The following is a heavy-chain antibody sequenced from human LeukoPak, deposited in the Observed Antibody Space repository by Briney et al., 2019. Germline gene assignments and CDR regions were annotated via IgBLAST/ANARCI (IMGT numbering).Heavy chain of an antibody. J-gene: IGHJ4*02. Sequence: QPGGSLRLSCAASGFTFSSYGMHWVRQAPGKGLEWVAFIRYDGSNKYYADSVKGRFTISRDNSKNTLYLQMNSLRAEDTAVYYCAKNYDSSGIDYWGQGTLVTVSS. CDR3: AKNYDSSGIDY. CDR2: IRYDGSNK. D-gene: IGHD3-22*01. V-gene: IGHV3-30*02. CDR1: GFTFSSYG.